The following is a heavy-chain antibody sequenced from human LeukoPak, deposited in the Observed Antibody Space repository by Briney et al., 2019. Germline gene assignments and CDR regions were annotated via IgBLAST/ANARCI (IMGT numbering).Heavy chain of an antibody. CDR2: ISSISSYI. D-gene: IGHD3-22*01. CDR1: GFTFSSYS. Sequence: PGGSLRLSCAASGFTFSSYSMNWVRQAPRKRLEWVSSISSISSYIYYADSVKGRFTISRDNAKNSLYLQMNSLRAEDTAVYYCARVGYYYDSSGYYYYFDYWGQGTLVTVSS. V-gene: IGHV3-21*01. CDR3: ARVGYYYDSSGYYYYFDY. J-gene: IGHJ4*02.